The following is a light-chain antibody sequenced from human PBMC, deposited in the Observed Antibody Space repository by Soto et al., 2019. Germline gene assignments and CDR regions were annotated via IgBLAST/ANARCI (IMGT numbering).Light chain of an antibody. CDR2: DLN. Sequence: QSALTQPPSVSGSPGQSVTISCIGTNEVASYNRVSWYQQTPGTSPRLLVYDLNKRASGISDRFSGSKSGNTASLTISGLQAEDEGDYYCAAWDDRLSAWVFGGGTKLTVL. V-gene: IGLV2-18*01. CDR3: AAWDDRLSAWV. J-gene: IGLJ3*02. CDR1: NEVASYNR.